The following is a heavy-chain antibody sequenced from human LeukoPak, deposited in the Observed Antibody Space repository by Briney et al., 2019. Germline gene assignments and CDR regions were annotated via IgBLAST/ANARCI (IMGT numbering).Heavy chain of an antibody. CDR2: INHSGGT. J-gene: IGHJ4*02. CDR1: GGSFSSYY. Sequence: SETLSLTCAVYGGSFSSYYWSWIRQPPGKGLEWIGEINHSGGTNYNPSLKSRVTISVDTSKNQFSLKVRSVTAADTAVYYCAMNWGTGRTLDYWGQGTPVTVSS. D-gene: IGHD7-27*01. CDR3: AMNWGTGRTLDY. V-gene: IGHV4-34*01.